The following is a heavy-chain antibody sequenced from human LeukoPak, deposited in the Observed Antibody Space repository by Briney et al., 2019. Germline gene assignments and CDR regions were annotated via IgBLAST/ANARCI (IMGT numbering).Heavy chain of an antibody. Sequence: ASVKVSCTASGYTFISYSMNWVRQAPGQGLEWMGWINTNTGNPTYAQGFTGRFVFSLDTPVSTAYLQISSLKAENTAVYYCAREQSSSWSHYYYMDVWGKGTTVTVSS. D-gene: IGHD6-13*01. CDR1: GYTFISYS. V-gene: IGHV7-4-1*02. CDR2: INTNTGNP. CDR3: AREQSSSWSHYYYMDV. J-gene: IGHJ6*03.